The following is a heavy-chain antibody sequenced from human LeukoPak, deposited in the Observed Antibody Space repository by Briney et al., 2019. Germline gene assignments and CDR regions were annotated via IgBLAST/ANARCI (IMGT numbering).Heavy chain of an antibody. Sequence: GGSMRLSCAASGFTFSSYSMNWVRQAPGKGLEWVSSISSSSSYIYYADSVKGRFTISRDNAKHSLYLQMNSLRAEDTAVYYCARDSEFSGSFSYWGQGTLVTVSS. V-gene: IGHV3-21*01. CDR2: ISSSSSYI. D-gene: IGHD1-26*01. CDR3: ARDSEFSGSFSY. J-gene: IGHJ4*02. CDR1: GFTFSSYS.